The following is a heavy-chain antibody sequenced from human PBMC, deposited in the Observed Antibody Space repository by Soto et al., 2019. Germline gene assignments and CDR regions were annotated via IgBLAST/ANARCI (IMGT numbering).Heavy chain of an antibody. V-gene: IGHV4-59*08. CDR1: GGSISSYY. D-gene: IGHD4-17*01. Sequence: SETLSLTCTVSGGSISSYYWSWIRQPPGKGLEWIGYIYYSGSTNYNPSLKSRVTISVDTSKNQFSLKLSSVTAADTAVYYCARSKTPVLDYWGQGTLVTVSS. J-gene: IGHJ4*02. CDR3: ARSKTPVLDY. CDR2: IYYSGST.